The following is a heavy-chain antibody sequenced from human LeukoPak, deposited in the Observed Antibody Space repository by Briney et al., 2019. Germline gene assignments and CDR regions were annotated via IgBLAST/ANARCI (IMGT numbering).Heavy chain of an antibody. D-gene: IGHD2-15*01. CDR1: GFTFSSYN. V-gene: IGHV3-21*06. Sequence: GGSLRLSCAASGFTFSSYNMYWVRQAPGQGLEWVSSLSGGSDHIYYADSVKGRFTISRDNAKNSLYLQMNSLRAEDTAVYYCARDVSRISDYWGQGTLVTVSS. J-gene: IGHJ4*02. CDR2: LSGGSDHI. CDR3: ARDVSRISDY.